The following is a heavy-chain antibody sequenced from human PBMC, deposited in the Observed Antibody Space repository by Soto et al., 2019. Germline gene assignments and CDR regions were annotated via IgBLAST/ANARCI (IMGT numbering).Heavy chain of an antibody. J-gene: IGHJ4*02. Sequence: EVQLVESGGGLVESGGSLRLSCAASGFTFKGAWMNWVRQGPGKGLEWVGRVKSKVNGETIHYAAPVQGRFTISRDDSRNTVYRQMNRLGTEDTAMYYCSADLPDWGAYAFDYWGQGALLTVSS. CDR2: VKSKVNGETI. CDR1: GFTFKGAW. D-gene: IGHD3-16*01. CDR3: SADLPDWGAYAFDY. V-gene: IGHV3-15*07.